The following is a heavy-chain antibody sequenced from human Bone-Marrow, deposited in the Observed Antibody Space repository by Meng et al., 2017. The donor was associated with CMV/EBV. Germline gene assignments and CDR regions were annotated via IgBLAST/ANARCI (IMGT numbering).Heavy chain of an antibody. Sequence: TVSCKASGGSFSNYAISWVRQAPGQGLEWMGGIIPMFGTANYSQNFQGRVTMTTDESTTTAYMELTSLRSEDTAVYYCARDGFDYYTMDVWGQGTTVTVSS. CDR1: GGSFSNYA. J-gene: IGHJ6*02. D-gene: IGHD3-10*01. V-gene: IGHV1-69*05. CDR3: ARDGFDYYTMDV. CDR2: IIPMFGTA.